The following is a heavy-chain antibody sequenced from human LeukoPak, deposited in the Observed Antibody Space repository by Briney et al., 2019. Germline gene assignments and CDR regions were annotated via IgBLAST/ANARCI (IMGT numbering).Heavy chain of an antibody. CDR2: IYYSGST. Sequence: PSETLSLTCTVSGGSISDYSWSWIRQPPGKGLEWIGNIYYSGSTNYNPSLKSRVTISVDTSKNQFSLKLSSVTAADTAVYYCARVVGSGSYYPPSSPYYYYGMDVWGQGTTVTVSS. CDR3: ARVVGSGSYYPPSSPYYYYGMDV. J-gene: IGHJ6*02. V-gene: IGHV4-59*01. CDR1: GGSISDYS. D-gene: IGHD3-10*01.